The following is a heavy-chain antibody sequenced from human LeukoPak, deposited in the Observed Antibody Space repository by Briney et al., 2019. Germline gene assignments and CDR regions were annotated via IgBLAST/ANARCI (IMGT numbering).Heavy chain of an antibody. CDR3: ARESGGGSSCDY. CDR2: IIPILGIA. V-gene: IGHV1-69*04. J-gene: IGHJ4*02. Sequence: GASVKVSCKASGGTFSSYAISWVRQAPGQGLEWMGRIIPILGIATYAQKFQGRVTITADKSTSTAYMELSSLRSEDTAVYYCARESGGGSSCDYWGQGTLVTVSS. CDR1: GGTFSSYA. D-gene: IGHD6-13*01.